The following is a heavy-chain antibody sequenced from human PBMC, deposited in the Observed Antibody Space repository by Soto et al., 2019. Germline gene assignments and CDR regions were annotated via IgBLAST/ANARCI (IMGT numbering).Heavy chain of an antibody. D-gene: IGHD2-15*01. J-gene: IGHJ4*02. CDR2: TGSGTGPG. Sequence: QVQLVQSGAEVKKPGSSMKVSCKAPGGTFSTNPISWVRQAPGQGLEWMGGTGSGTGPGNHAQKFQGRLTITVDKSTSTGYMELSSLSSEDTAVYYCARRDSGGFYRYFDSWGQGTLVTVSS. CDR3: ARRDSGGFYRYFDS. V-gene: IGHV1-69*06. CDR1: GGTFSTNP.